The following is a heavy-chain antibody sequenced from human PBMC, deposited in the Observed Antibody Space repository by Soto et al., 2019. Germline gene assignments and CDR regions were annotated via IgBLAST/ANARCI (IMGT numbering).Heavy chain of an antibody. J-gene: IGHJ5*02. D-gene: IGHD2-2*01. CDR2: IYYSGST. CDR3: ARKVRDWFDP. Sequence: PSETLSLACSVSGGSISSYYCSWIRQPPGKGLEWIGYIYYSGSTNDDPSLKSRVTISVETSKNQFSLKLSSVTAAYTAVYYCARKVRDWFDPWGQGTLVTVSS. CDR1: GGSISSYY. V-gene: IGHV4-59*01.